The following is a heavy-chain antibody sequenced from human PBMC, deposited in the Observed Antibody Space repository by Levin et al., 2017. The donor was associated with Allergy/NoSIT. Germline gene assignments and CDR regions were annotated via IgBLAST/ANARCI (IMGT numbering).Heavy chain of an antibody. CDR1: GGSFSGYY. D-gene: IGHD7-27*01. V-gene: IGHV4-34*01. Sequence: SSETLSLTCAVYGGSFSGYYWSWIRQPPGKGLEWIGEINQIGSTNYNPSLKSRVTISVDTSKNQVSLKLSSVTAADTAVYYCARKATGATAAFDIWGQGTLVTVSS. J-gene: IGHJ3*02. CDR3: ARKATGATAAFDI. CDR2: INQIGST.